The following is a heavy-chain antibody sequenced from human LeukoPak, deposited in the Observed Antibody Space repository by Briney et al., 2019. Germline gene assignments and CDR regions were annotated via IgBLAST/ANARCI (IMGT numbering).Heavy chain of an antibody. Sequence: GGSLRLSCAASGFTFDDYSFSWVRQAPGKGLEWVSGINWNGDRTAYADSVKGRFTISRDNAKNSLFLQMNSLGADDTALYYCARTEYSSSAYPYYYMDVWGRGTTVTVSS. CDR3: ARTEYSSSAYPYYYMDV. CDR1: GFTFDDYS. V-gene: IGHV3-20*04. CDR2: INWNGDRT. D-gene: IGHD6-6*01. J-gene: IGHJ6*03.